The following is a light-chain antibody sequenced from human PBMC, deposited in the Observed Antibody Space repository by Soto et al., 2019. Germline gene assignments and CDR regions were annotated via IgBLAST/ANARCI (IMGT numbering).Light chain of an antibody. J-gene: IGLJ3*02. CDR2: EVS. Sequence: QSALTQPASVSGSPGQSITISCTGTSSDVGGYNYVSWYQQHPGKAPKLMIYEVSNRPSGVSNRFSGSKSGNTASLTISGLQAEDEADYYCSSYTSSRVFGGATKLTVL. CDR1: SSDVGGYNY. CDR3: SSYTSSRV. V-gene: IGLV2-14*01.